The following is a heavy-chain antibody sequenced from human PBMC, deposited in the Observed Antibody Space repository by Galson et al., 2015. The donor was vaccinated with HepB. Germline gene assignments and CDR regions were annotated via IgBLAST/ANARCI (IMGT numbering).Heavy chain of an antibody. CDR2: IKRKTDGGTT. V-gene: IGHV3-15*01. Sequence: SLRLSCAASGFSFSNTWMSWVRQAPGKGLEWVGRIKRKTDGGTTDYVAPVKGRFTISRDDSKNTLYLQMNSLKTEDTAVYYRATHSTPGTFDYWGQGTLVTVSS. CDR3: ATHSTPGTFDY. D-gene: IGHD1-7*01. J-gene: IGHJ4*02. CDR1: GFSFSNTW.